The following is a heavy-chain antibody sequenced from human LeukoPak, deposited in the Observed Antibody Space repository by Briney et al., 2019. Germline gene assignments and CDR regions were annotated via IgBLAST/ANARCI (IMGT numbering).Heavy chain of an antibody. CDR2: INPNSGGT. CDR3: ARDRYSRTYYYGMDV. J-gene: IGHJ6*02. CDR1: GYTFTGYY. D-gene: IGHD5-18*01. V-gene: IGHV1-2*02. Sequence: ASVKVSCKASGYTFTGYYMHWVRQAPGQGLEWMGWINPNSGGTNYAQKFQGRVTMTRDTSISTAYMELSGLRSDDTAVYYCARDRYSRTYYYGMDVWGQGTTVTVSS.